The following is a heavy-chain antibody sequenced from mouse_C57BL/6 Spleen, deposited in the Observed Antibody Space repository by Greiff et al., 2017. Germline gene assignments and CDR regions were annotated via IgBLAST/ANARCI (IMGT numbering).Heavy chain of an antibody. CDR2: INPSSGYT. V-gene: IGHV1-4*01. CDR3: ATIYYDYDYYAMDY. J-gene: IGHJ4*01. D-gene: IGHD2-4*01. CDR1: GYTFTSYT. Sequence: QVQLQQSGAELARPGASVKMSCKASGYTFTSYTMHWVKQRPGQGLEWIGYINPSSGYTKYNQKFKDKATLTADKSSSTAYMQLSSLTSEDSAVYYCATIYYDYDYYAMDYWGQGTSVTVSS.